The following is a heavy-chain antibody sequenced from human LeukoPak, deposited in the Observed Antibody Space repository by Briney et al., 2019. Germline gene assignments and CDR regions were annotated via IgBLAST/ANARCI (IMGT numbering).Heavy chain of an antibody. J-gene: IGHJ4*02. D-gene: IGHD1-14*01. V-gene: IGHV1-46*01. CDR2: INPNGGST. CDR3: VRGTGTSFGYFDY. Sequence: ASVKVSCKASGYTFTGYYIHWVRQAPGQGLEWMGIINPNGGSTGYAQKFQGRVTLTRDTSTSTVYMELSSLRSEDTAVYYCVRGTGTSFGYFDYWGQGTLVTVSS. CDR1: GYTFTGYY.